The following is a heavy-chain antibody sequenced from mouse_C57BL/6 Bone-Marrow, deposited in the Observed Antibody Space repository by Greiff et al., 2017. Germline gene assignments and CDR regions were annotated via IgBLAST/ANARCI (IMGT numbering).Heavy chain of an antibody. J-gene: IGHJ4*01. D-gene: IGHD3-2*02. Sequence: VKLQESGAELAKPGASVKLSCKASGYTFTEYTIHWVKQRSGQGLEWIGWFYPGSGSIKYNEKFKDKATLTADKSSSTFYMESSRLTSEDSAVYFRARYDETAQATLYAMDYWGQGTPVTVSS. CDR1: GYTFTEYT. CDR3: ARYDETAQATLYAMDY. V-gene: IGHV1-62-2*01. CDR2: FYPGSGSI.